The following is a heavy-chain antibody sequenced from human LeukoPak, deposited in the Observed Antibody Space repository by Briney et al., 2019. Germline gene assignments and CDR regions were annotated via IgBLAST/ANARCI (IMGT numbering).Heavy chain of an antibody. D-gene: IGHD4-17*01. Sequence: SETLSLTCTVSGGSISSYYWSWIRQPPGKGLEWIGYIYYSGSTNYNPSLKSRVTISVDTSKNQFSLKLSSVTAADTAVYYCARETVTKAISAFDIWGQGTMVTVSS. J-gene: IGHJ3*02. CDR1: GGSISSYY. CDR2: IYYSGST. V-gene: IGHV4-59*01. CDR3: ARETVTKAISAFDI.